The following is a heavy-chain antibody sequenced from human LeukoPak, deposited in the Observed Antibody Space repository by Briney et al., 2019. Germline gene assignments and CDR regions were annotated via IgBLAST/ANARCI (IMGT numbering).Heavy chain of an antibody. D-gene: IGHD6-19*01. CDR3: AKSSSVAGYYYYYYMHV. V-gene: IGHV3-48*03. CDR1: GFTFSTYE. J-gene: IGHJ6*03. CDR2: ISSRAATR. Sequence: PGGSLRLSCAASGFTFSTYEMNWVRQAPGGGLEWVSSISSRAATRYYADSVKGRFTISRDNAKNSLYLQMNSLRAEDTAVYYCAKSSSVAGYYYYYYMHVWGKGTTVTVSS.